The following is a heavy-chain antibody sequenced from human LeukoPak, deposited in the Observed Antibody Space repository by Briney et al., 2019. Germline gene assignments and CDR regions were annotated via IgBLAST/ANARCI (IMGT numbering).Heavy chain of an antibody. V-gene: IGHV1-24*01. D-gene: IGHD5-24*01. Sequence: GASVKVSCKVSGHSLNEISMYWVRQAPGKGLECMGLFDPEDGETIYAQRFKGRLTLTWDTSTDTVYMDLSSLTPEDTAVYYCATGATIPAGFDFWGQGTLVTVSS. CDR2: FDPEDGET. J-gene: IGHJ4*02. CDR1: GHSLNEIS. CDR3: ATGATIPAGFDF.